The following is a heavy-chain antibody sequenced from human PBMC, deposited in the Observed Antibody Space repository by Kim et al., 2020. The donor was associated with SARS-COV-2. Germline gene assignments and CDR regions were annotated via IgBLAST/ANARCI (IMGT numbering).Heavy chain of an antibody. CDR3: AAGGLRFLEWFGMDV. Sequence: SVKVSCKASGFTFTSSAVQWVRQARGQRLEWIGWIVVGSGNTNYAQKFQERVTITRDMSTSTAYMELSSLRSEDTAVYYCAAGGLRFLEWFGMDVWGQGTTVTVSS. CDR1: GFTFTSSA. J-gene: IGHJ6*02. CDR2: IVVGSGNT. V-gene: IGHV1-58*01. D-gene: IGHD3-3*01.